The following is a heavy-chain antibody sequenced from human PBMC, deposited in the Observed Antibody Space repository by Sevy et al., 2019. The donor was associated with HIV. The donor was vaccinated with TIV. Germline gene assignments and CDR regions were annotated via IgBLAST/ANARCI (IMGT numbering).Heavy chain of an antibody. J-gene: IGHJ4*02. Sequence: ASVKVSCKASGGTFSSYAISWVRQAPGQGLEWMGGIIPIFGTANYAQKFQGRVTITADKSTSTAYMELSSLRSEDTAVYYCARGRYSSSWYTSDFDYWGQRTLVTVSS. CDR1: GGTFSSYA. CDR3: ARGRYSSSWYTSDFDY. D-gene: IGHD6-13*01. V-gene: IGHV1-69*06. CDR2: IIPIFGTA.